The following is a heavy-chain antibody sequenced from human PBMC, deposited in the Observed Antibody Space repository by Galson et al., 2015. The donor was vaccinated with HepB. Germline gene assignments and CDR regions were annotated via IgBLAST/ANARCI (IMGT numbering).Heavy chain of an antibody. V-gene: IGHV3-7*03. CDR3: ARGDSSGWYAFRSVDY. CDR2: IKQDGSKK. CDR1: GFTFSSYW. Sequence: SLRLSCAASGFTFSSYWMSWVRQAPGKGLEWVANIKQDGSKKYYVDSVKGRFTISRDNAKNSLYLQMNSLRAEDTAVYYCARGDSSGWYAFRSVDYWGQGTLVTVSS. J-gene: IGHJ4*02. D-gene: IGHD6-19*01.